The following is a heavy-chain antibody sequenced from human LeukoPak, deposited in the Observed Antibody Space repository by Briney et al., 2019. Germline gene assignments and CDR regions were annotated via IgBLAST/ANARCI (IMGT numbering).Heavy chain of an antibody. CDR1: GGSFSGYY. V-gene: IGHV4-34*01. D-gene: IGHD3-9*01. J-gene: IGHJ4*02. CDR3: ASSPYYDILTGYYKPYYFDY. CDR2: INHSGST. Sequence: SETLSLTCAVYGGSFSGYYWSWIRQPPVKGLEWIGEINHSGSTNYNPSLKSRVTISVDTSKNQFSLKLSSVTAADTAVYYCASSPYYDILTGYYKPYYFDYWGQGTLVTVSS.